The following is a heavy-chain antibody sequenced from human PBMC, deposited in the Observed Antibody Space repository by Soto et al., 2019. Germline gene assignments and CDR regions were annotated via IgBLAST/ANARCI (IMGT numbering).Heavy chain of an antibody. Sequence: ASVKVSCKASGYTLTNYGVTWVRQAPGQGLEWLGRVTPYKADTNSAQNLQGRVTMATDTSTDTAYLELRSLRSDDTAVYFCATDGPSNSGNLYAFDIWGQGTMVTVSS. V-gene: IGHV1-18*04. CDR1: GYTLTNYG. J-gene: IGHJ3*02. CDR3: ATDGPSNSGNLYAFDI. D-gene: IGHD5-12*01. CDR2: VTPYKADT.